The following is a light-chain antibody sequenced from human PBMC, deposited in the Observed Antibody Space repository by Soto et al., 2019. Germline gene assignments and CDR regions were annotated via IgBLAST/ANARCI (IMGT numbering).Light chain of an antibody. J-gene: IGKJ4*01. V-gene: IGKV1-33*01. CDR2: DAS. CDR3: QQYYNFPLT. CDR1: QDISNY. Sequence: DIQMTQSPSSLSASVGDRVTITCQASQDISNYLNWYQQKPGKAPKLLIYDASNLETGVPSRFSGSGSWTDFAFTISSLQPEDIATYYCQQYYNFPLTFGGGTKVDIK.